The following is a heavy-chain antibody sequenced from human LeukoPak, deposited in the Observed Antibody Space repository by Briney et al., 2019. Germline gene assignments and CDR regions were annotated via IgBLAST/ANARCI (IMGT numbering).Heavy chain of an antibody. CDR3: ARVGGGDNYYYYYYYMDV. CDR1: GGSISSYY. V-gene: IGHV4-59*01. D-gene: IGHD5-24*01. Sequence: PSETLSLTCTVSGGSISSYYWSWIRQPPGKGLESIGYIYYSGSTNYNPSLKSRVTISVDTSKNQFSLKLSSVTAADTAVYYCARVGGGDNYYYYYYYMDVWGKGTTVTVSS. J-gene: IGHJ6*03. CDR2: IYYSGST.